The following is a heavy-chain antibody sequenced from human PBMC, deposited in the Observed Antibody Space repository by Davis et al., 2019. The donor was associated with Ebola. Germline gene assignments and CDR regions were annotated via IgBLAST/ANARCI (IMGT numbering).Heavy chain of an antibody. Sequence: ASVKVSCKASGYTFISYGISWVRQAPGQGLEWMGWINPNSGGTNYAQKFQGRVTMTRDTSITTAYMELSRLRSGDTAVYYCARLGSSNWNDYWGQGTLVTVSS. D-gene: IGHD1-1*01. V-gene: IGHV1-2*02. J-gene: IGHJ4*02. CDR1: GYTFISYG. CDR2: INPNSGGT. CDR3: ARLGSSNWNDY.